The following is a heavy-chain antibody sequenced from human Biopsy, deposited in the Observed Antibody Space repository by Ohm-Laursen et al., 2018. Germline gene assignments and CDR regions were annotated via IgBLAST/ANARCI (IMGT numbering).Heavy chain of an antibody. Sequence: SDTLSLTCAVYGESFNGYYWSWTRQTPGKGLEWIGEINHSGRTNYNPSLKSRVTISVDTSKNQISLKLDSVAVAVTAVFYCARRGSGGRSFDYWGQGSLVTVSS. J-gene: IGHJ4*02. V-gene: IGHV4-34*01. CDR1: GESFNGYY. CDR3: ARRGSGGRSFDY. D-gene: IGHD2-15*01. CDR2: INHSGRT.